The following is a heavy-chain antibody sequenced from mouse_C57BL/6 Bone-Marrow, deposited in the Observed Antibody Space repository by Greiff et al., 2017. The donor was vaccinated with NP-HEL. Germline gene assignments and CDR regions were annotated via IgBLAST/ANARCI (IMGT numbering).Heavy chain of an antibody. CDR2: IYPRSGNT. CDR3: AILLRNYFDY. CDR1: GYTFTSYG. D-gene: IGHD1-1*01. Sequence: VQGVESGAELARPGASVKLSCKASGYTFTSYGISWVKQRTGQGLEWIGEIYPRSGNTYYNEKFKGKATLTADKSSSTAYMELRSLTSEDSAVYFCAILLRNYFDYWGQGTTLTVSS. V-gene: IGHV1-81*01. J-gene: IGHJ2*01.